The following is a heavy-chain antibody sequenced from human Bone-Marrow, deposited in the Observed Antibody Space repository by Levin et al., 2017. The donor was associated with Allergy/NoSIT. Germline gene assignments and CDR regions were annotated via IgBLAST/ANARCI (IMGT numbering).Heavy chain of an antibody. Sequence: NSSETLSLTCSVSGDSISDFYWSWIRQPPGKGLEWIGWGSYSGSTNYNPSLKSRVAISVDPSKNQLSLKVSSVTAADTAVYYCARNYDFWSGYRTPLGMDVWGQGTTVTVSS. V-gene: IGHV4-59*08. CDR1: GDSISDFY. D-gene: IGHD3-3*01. J-gene: IGHJ6*02. CDR2: GSYSGST. CDR3: ARNYDFWSGYRTPLGMDV.